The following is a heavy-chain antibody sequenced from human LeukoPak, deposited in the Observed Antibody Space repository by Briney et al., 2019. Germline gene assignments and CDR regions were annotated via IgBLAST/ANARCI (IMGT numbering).Heavy chain of an antibody. J-gene: IGHJ4*02. Sequence: GGSLRLSCAPSGFTVSSNYMSWVRQAPGKGLEWVSFIYSGGSTYYADSVKGRFTISRDNSKNTLYLQMNSLRAEDTAVYYCAREGPYYYDSSGYQPHYDYWGQGTLVTVSS. CDR3: AREGPYYYDSSGYQPHYDY. CDR2: IYSGGST. CDR1: GFTVSSNY. V-gene: IGHV3-66*01. D-gene: IGHD3-22*01.